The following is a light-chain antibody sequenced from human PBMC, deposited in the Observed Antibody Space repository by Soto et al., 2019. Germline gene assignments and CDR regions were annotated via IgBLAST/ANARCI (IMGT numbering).Light chain of an antibody. Sequence: EIVLTQSPGTLSLSPGERATLSCRASQSVSSSYLVWYQQKRGQAARLLIYGASSRATGIPDRFSGSGSGTDFTLTISRLEPEDFAVYYCQQYGSSWTFGQGTKVEIK. J-gene: IGKJ1*01. CDR3: QQYGSSWT. CDR1: QSVSSSY. CDR2: GAS. V-gene: IGKV3-20*01.